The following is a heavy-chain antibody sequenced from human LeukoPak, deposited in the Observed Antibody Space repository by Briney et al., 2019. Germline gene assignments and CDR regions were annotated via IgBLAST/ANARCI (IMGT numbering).Heavy chain of an antibody. V-gene: IGHV3-66*01. J-gene: IGHJ6*02. CDR3: ARDTYYYDSSGYYAEGYYYYYGMDV. CDR2: IYSGGST. D-gene: IGHD3-22*01. CDR1: GFTFDDYA. Sequence: PGRSLRLSCAASGFTFDDYAMHWVRQAPGKGLEWVSVIYSGGSTYYADSVKGRFTISRDNSKNTLYLQMNSLRAEDTAVYYCARDTYYYDSSGYYAEGYYYYYGMDVWGQGTTVTVSS.